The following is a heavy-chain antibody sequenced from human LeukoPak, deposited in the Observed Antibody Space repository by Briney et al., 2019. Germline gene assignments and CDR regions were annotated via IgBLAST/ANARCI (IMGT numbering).Heavy chain of an antibody. CDR3: AGRNIVVVPAATADDAFDI. Sequence: PSETLSLTCAVYGGSFSGYYWSWIRQPPGKGLEWIGEINHSGSTNYNPSLKSRVTISVDTSKNQFSLKLSSVTAADTAVYYCAGRNIVVVPAATADDAFDIWGQGTMVTVSS. CDR1: GGSFSGYY. D-gene: IGHD2-2*01. CDR2: INHSGST. V-gene: IGHV4-34*01. J-gene: IGHJ3*02.